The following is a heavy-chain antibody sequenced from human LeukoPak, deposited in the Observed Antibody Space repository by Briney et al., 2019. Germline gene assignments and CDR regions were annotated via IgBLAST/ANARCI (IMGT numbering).Heavy chain of an antibody. Sequence: GGSLRLSCAASGFTFSSYGMHWVRQAPGKGLEWVAVISYDGSNKYYADSVKGRFTISRDNFKNTLYLQMNSLRAEDTAVYYCAKDGMDVWGQGTTVTVSS. CDR2: ISYDGSNK. J-gene: IGHJ6*02. CDR1: GFTFSSYG. CDR3: AKDGMDV. V-gene: IGHV3-30*18.